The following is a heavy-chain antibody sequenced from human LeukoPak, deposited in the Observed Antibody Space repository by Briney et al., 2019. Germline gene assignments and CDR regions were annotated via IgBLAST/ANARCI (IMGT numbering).Heavy chain of an antibody. CDR2: IYTSGST. Sequence: PSETLSLTCTVSGGSISSYYWSWIRQPAGKGLEWIGRIYTSGSTNYNPSLKSRVTMSVDTSKNQFSLKLSSVTAADTAVYYCARLRSAAGIRWFDPWGQGTPVTVSS. V-gene: IGHV4-4*07. CDR3: ARLRSAAGIRWFDP. CDR1: GGSISSYY. J-gene: IGHJ5*02. D-gene: IGHD6-13*01.